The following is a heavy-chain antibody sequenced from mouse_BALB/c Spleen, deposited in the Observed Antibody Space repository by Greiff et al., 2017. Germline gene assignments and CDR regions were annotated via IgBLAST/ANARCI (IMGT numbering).Heavy chain of an antibody. D-gene: IGHD2-10*02. J-gene: IGHJ4*01. Sequence: DVQLQESGPGLVKPSQSLSLTCSVTGYSITSGYYWNWIRQFPGNKLEWMGYISYDGSNNYNPSLKNRISITRDTSKNQFFLKLNSVTTEDTATYYCARAGYGNYGAMDYWGQGTSVTVSS. CDR1: GYSITSGYY. V-gene: IGHV3-6*02. CDR3: ARAGYGNYGAMDY. CDR2: ISYDGSN.